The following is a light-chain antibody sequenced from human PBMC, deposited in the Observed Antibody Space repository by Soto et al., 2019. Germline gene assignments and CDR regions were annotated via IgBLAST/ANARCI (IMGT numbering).Light chain of an antibody. J-gene: IGKJ1*01. CDR2: GAS. V-gene: IGKV3-11*01. CDR3: QQPSHWPPWT. CDR1: ENVRTF. Sequence: EIVFAQSPGTLSLSPGERATLSCSASENVRTFVDWYQQKPGQAPRLLIYGASNRATGIPARFSGSGSGTDFTLTISNLEPEDFAVYYCQQPSHWPPWTVGPGTKVDIK.